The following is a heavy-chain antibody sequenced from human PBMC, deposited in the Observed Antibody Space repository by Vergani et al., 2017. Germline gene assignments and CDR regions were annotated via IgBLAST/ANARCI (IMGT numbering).Heavy chain of an antibody. D-gene: IGHD3-16*01. CDR1: GFTFQAFV. J-gene: IGHJ2*01. V-gene: IGHV3-20*04. CDR3: VKDNDYDADGPFDL. Sequence: EVQLVESGGGVVRPGGSLRLSCTASGFTFQAFVFHWVRQVSGRGLEWVSGIDRNYGVKNGNSFEGRFSISRDNAKKAVFLQMNNLRHEDTALYFCVKDNDYDADGPFDLWGRGTLVTVSS. CDR2: IDRNYGVK.